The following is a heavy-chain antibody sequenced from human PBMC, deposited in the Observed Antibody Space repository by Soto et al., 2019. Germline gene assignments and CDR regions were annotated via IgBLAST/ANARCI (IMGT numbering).Heavy chain of an antibody. CDR3: ARDPSAYDLPAY. J-gene: IGHJ4*02. CDR1: GCTFSSYT. D-gene: IGHD5-12*01. CDR2: IIPILGIA. Sequence: QVQLVQSGAEVKKPGSSVKVSCKASGCTFSSYTISWVRQAPGQGLEWMGRIIPILGIANYAQKFQGRVTXXAXXSTSTAYMELSSLRSEDTAMYYCARDPSAYDLPAYWGQGTLVTVSS. V-gene: IGHV1-69*08.